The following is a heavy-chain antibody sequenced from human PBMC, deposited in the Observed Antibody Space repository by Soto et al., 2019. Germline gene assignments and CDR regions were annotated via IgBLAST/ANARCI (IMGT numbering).Heavy chain of an antibody. Sequence: QVQLVQSGAEVKKPGASVKVSCKAFGYTFTSYGISWVRQAPGQGLEWMGWISVNSGNTNYAQKLQGRVTMTTDTSTSTAYMEPRSLRSDDTAVYYCARGGRYGSGKDYYYGMDVWGQGTTVTXSS. CDR1: GYTFTSYG. CDR3: ARGGRYGSGKDYYYGMDV. D-gene: IGHD3-10*01. J-gene: IGHJ6*02. V-gene: IGHV1-18*01. CDR2: ISVNSGNT.